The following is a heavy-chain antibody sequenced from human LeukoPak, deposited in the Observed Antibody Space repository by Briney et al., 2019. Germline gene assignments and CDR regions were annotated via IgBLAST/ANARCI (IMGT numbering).Heavy chain of an antibody. V-gene: IGHV4-39*07. D-gene: IGHD5/OR15-5a*01. CDR1: GASISSDDYF. CDR3: ARTRGRVSKTDFDS. Sequence: SETLSLTCTVSGASISSDDYFWGWIRQPPGKGLEWIATIYYSGNTYYNPSLSRRVTISADSSKNQFSLRLRSVTAADAAVYFCARTRGRVSKTDFDSWGQGTLVTVSS. J-gene: IGHJ4*02. CDR2: IYYSGNT.